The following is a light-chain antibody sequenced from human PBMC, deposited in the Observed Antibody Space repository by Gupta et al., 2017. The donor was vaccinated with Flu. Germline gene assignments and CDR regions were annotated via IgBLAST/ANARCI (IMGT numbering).Light chain of an antibody. J-gene: IGKJ2*01. V-gene: IGKV3-20*01. CDR1: QSISSSY. CDR3: QQYGSSPLMYT. CDR2: GAS. Sequence: LALSPGGRATLSCRASQSISSSYLAWYQQKPGQAPRLLIYGASSRATGIPDRFSGSGSGTDFTLTISRLEPEDFAVYYCQQYGSSPLMYTFGQGTKLEIK.